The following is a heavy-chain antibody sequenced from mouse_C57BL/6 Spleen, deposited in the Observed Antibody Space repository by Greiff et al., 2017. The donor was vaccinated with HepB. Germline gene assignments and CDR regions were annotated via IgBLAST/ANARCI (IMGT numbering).Heavy chain of an antibody. Sequence: VKLQQPGAELVKPGASVKMSCKASGYTFTSYWITWVKQRPGQGLEWIGDIYPGSGSTNYNEKFKSKATLTVDTSSSTAYMQLSSLTSEDSAVYYCAVYYYGSSPWYYAMDYWGQGTSVTVSS. D-gene: IGHD1-1*01. CDR2: IYPGSGST. CDR3: AVYYYGSSPWYYAMDY. J-gene: IGHJ4*01. V-gene: IGHV1-55*01. CDR1: GYTFTSYW.